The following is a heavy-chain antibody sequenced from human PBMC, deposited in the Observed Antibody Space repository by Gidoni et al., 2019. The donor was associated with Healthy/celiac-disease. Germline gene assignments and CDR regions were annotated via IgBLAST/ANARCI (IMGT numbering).Heavy chain of an antibody. CDR2: INAGNGNT. CDR1: GYTFTSYA. J-gene: IGHJ3*02. Sequence: QVQLVQSGAEGKKPGASVKVSCKASGYTFTSYAMQWVRQAPGQRLEWMGWINAGNGNTKYSQKFQGRVTITRDTSASTAYMELSSLRSEDTAVYYCARDGYYGKAFDIWGQGTMVTVSA. CDR3: ARDGYYGKAFDI. V-gene: IGHV1-3*01. D-gene: IGHD3-22*01.